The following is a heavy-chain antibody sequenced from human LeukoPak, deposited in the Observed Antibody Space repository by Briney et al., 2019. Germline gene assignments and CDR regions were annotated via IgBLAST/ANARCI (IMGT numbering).Heavy chain of an antibody. J-gene: IGHJ4*02. CDR3: ARPASVEVYFDY. V-gene: IGHV4-39*01. Sequence: SETLSLTCTVSGGSIRSSSYYWGWIRQPPGKGLEWIGSIYYSGSTYYNPSLKSRVTISVDTSKNQFSLKLSSVTAADTAVYYCARPASVEVYFDYWGQGTLVTVSS. CDR2: IYYSGST. CDR1: GGSIRSSSYY. D-gene: IGHD3-3*01.